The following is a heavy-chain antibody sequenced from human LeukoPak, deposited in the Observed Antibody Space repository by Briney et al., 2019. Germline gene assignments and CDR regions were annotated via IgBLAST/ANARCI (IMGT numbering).Heavy chain of an antibody. D-gene: IGHD2-2*01. CDR3: ANSRACSSTSCRTYFDY. J-gene: IGHJ4*02. CDR2: ISGSGGST. V-gene: IGHV3-23*01. CDR1: GFTFSSYA. Sequence: GGSLRLSCAASGFTFSSYAMSWVRQAPGKGLEWVSAISGSGGSTYYADSVKGRFTISRDNSKNTLYLRMNSLRAEDTAVYYCANSRACSSTSCRTYFDYWGQGTLVTVSS.